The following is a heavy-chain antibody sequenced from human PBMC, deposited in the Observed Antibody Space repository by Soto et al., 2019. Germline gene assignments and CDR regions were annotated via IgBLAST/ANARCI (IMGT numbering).Heavy chain of an antibody. J-gene: IGHJ5*02. Sequence: PSETLSLTCSVPGAALNSGNYYWSWIRQVPGKGLEWIVHIYVTGAVDYNPSLRDRITISQDTSERQFSLNLRLVTAADTAVYYCGRLRIATTNDKWFDPWVQVTLVTVSS. CDR3: GRLRIATTNDKWFDP. CDR2: IYVTGAV. V-gene: IGHV4-31*03. D-gene: IGHD1-1*01. CDR1: GAALNSGNYY.